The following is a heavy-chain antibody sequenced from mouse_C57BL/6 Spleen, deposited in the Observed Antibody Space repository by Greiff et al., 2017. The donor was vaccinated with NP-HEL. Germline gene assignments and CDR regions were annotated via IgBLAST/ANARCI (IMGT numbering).Heavy chain of an antibody. Sequence: QVQLQQSGPELVKPGASVKISCKASGYAFSSSWMNWVKQRPGKGLEWIGRIYPGDGDTNYNGKFKGKATLTADKSSSTAYMQLSSLTSEDSAVYFCARWLLYYYAMDYWGQGTSVTVSS. CDR1: GYAFSSSW. D-gene: IGHD2-3*01. CDR3: ARWLLYYYAMDY. V-gene: IGHV1-82*01. CDR2: IYPGDGDT. J-gene: IGHJ4*01.